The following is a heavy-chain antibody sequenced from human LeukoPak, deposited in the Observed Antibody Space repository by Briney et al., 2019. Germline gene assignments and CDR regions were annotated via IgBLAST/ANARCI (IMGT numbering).Heavy chain of an antibody. CDR2: FHYSGTP. Sequence: PSETLSVTCTVSDDSISTNSYYWNWIRQPPGKGLEWVASFHYSGTPYYSPSLNSRISIFLDTSKRQFSLKLRSVTASDTAVYYCTRGDDSYKFGNFWGQVTLVTVSS. V-gene: IGHV4-39*01. D-gene: IGHD3-10*01. J-gene: IGHJ4*02. CDR3: TRGDDSYKFGNF. CDR1: DDSISTNSYY.